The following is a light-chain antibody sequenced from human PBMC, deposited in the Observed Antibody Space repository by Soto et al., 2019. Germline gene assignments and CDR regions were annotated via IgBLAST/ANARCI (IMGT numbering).Light chain of an antibody. J-gene: IGKJ2*01. CDR1: QGISSY. CDR2: DAS. CDR3: QQYNSYSHT. V-gene: IGKV1-9*01. Sequence: DIQLTRSPSFLSASVGDRVTITCRASQGISSYLAWFQQKPGKAPKLLIYDASSLESGVPSRFSGSGSGTEFTLTISSLQPDDFATYYCQQYNSYSHTFGQGTKVDIK.